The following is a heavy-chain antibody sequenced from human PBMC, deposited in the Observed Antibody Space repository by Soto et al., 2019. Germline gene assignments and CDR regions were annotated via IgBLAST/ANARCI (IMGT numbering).Heavy chain of an antibody. CDR2: ISSSSSYI. J-gene: IGHJ6*03. CDR3: ARAGGIAAAGTFYYYYMDV. Sequence: GGSLRLSCAASGFTFSSYSMNWVRQAPGKGLEWVSSISSSSSYIYYADSVKGRFTISRDNAKNSLYLQMNSLRAEDTAVYYCARAGGIAAAGTFYYYYMDVWGKGTTVTVSS. CDR1: GFTFSSYS. V-gene: IGHV3-21*01. D-gene: IGHD6-13*01.